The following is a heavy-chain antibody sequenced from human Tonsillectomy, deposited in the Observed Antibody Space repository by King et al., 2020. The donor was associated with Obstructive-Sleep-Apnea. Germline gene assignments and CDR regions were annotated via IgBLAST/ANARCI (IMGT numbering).Heavy chain of an antibody. J-gene: IGHJ6*02. D-gene: IGHD2-8*01. V-gene: IGHV1-18*04. CDR2: ISAYNGNT. Sequence: VQLVESGAEVKKPGASVKVSCKASGYTFTSYGISWVRQAPGQGLEWMGWISAYNGNTNYAQKLQGRVTMTTDTSTSTAYMELRSLRSDDTAAYYCARGADIVLMVYAIQGDYYGMDVWGQGTTVTVSS. CDR3: ARGADIVLMVYAIQGDYYGMDV. CDR1: GYTFTSYG.